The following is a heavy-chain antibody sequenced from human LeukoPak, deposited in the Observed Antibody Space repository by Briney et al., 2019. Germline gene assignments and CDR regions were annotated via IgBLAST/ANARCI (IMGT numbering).Heavy chain of an antibody. D-gene: IGHD3-3*02. Sequence: WGFLRLSWAASGFTFSNRWMSWVRHAPGKGLEWVANIRDDGSEKYYVDSVKGRFTVSRDNVKNSLFLQMNSLRVDDTAVYYCAKSGSSVFWSWGQGTLVTVSS. CDR1: GFTFSNRW. V-gene: IGHV3-7*03. J-gene: IGHJ5*02. CDR2: IRDDGSEK. CDR3: AKSGSSVFWS.